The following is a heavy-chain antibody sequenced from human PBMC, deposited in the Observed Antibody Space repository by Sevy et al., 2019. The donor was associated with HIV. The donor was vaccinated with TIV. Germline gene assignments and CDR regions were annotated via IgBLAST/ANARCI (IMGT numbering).Heavy chain of an antibody. Sequence: GGSLRLSCAASEFTFSSYWMHWVRQAPGKGLVWLSRIYVDGRTASYADSVKGRFAISRDNAKNTLYLQMNSLRDEDTAVYYCGRVPVAAAGTGIDYWGQGTLVTVSS. CDR3: GRVPVAAAGTGIDY. V-gene: IGHV3-74*01. CDR1: EFTFSSYW. J-gene: IGHJ4*02. CDR2: IYVDGRTA. D-gene: IGHD6-13*01.